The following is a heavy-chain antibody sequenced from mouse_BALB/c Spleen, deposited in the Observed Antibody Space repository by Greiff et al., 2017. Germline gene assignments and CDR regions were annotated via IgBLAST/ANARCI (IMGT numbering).Heavy chain of an antibody. D-gene: IGHD2-1*01. CDR2: IYPGGGYT. J-gene: IGHJ2*01. Sequence: QVQLQQSGAELVRPGTSVKISCKASGYTFTNYWLGWVKQRPGHGLEWIGDIYPGGGYTNYNEKFKGKATLTADTSSSTAYMQLSSLTSEDSAVYFCARGGLYGNYGLFDYWGQGTTLTVSS. CDR1: GYTFTNYW. CDR3: ARGGLYGNYGLFDY. V-gene: IGHV1-63*02.